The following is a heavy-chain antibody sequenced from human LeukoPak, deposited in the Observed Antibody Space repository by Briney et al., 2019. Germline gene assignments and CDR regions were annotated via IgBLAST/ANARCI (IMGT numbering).Heavy chain of an antibody. CDR2: ISGSGGST. V-gene: IGHV3-23*01. D-gene: IGHD3-10*01. Sequence: QPGGSLRLSCAASGFTFSSYWMHWVRQAPGKGLVWVSAISGSGGSTYYADSVKGRFTISRDNSKNTLYLQMNSLRAEDTAVYYCAKGSPFTMVRGVILPFDYWGQGTLVTVPS. CDR1: GFTFSSYW. J-gene: IGHJ4*02. CDR3: AKGSPFTMVRGVILPFDY.